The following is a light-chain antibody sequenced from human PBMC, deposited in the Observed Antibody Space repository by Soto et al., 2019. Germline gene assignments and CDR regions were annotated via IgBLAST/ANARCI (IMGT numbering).Light chain of an antibody. CDR1: SSDIGTYNY. Sequence: QSALTQPASVSGSPGQSITISCTGTSSDIGTYNYVSWYQQHPGTAPKLMISEVNNRPSGVSDRFSGSKSANTASLTISGLQTEDEADYYCSSYTSDNRDYVFGTGTKLTVL. CDR3: SSYTSDNRDYV. V-gene: IGLV2-14*01. CDR2: EVN. J-gene: IGLJ1*01.